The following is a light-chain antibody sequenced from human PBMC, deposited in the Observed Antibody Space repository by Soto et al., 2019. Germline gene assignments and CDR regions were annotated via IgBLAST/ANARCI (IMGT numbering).Light chain of an antibody. CDR1: QTVGSDY. J-gene: IGKJ1*01. V-gene: IGKV3-20*01. CDR2: GAS. Sequence: EIVLTQSPGTLSLSPGESATLSCRASQTVGSDYLAWYQQRPGQAPSLLIYGASSRATGIPDRFSGSGSGTDFTLTISRPEPEDFAVYYCQQYRTSAPTFGQVTQVEIK. CDR3: QQYRTSAPT.